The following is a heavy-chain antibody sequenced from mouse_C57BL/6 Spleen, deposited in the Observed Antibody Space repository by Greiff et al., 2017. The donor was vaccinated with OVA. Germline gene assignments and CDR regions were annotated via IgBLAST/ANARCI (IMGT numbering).Heavy chain of an antibody. CDR2: IDPETGGT. Sequence: QVQLQQSGAELVRPGASVTLSCKASGYTFTDYEMHWVKQTPVHGLEWIGAIDPETGGTAYNQKFKGKAILTADTSSSTAYMELRSLTSEDSAVYYCTTPYGKDYAMDYWGQGTSVTVSS. J-gene: IGHJ4*01. CDR1: GYTFTDYE. V-gene: IGHV1-15*01. CDR3: TTPYGKDYAMDY. D-gene: IGHD2-1*01.